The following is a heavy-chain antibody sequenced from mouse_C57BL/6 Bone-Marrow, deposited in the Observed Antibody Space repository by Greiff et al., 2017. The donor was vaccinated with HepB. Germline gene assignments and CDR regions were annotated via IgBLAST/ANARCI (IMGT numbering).Heavy chain of an antibody. CDR2: IRNKANGYTT. Sequence: EVHLVESGGGLVQPGGSLSLSCAASGFTFTDYYMSWVRQPPGKALEWLGFIRNKANGYTTEYSASVKGRFTISRDNSQSILYLQMNALRAEDSATYYCARWPYDYDPIYYFGYWGQGTTLTVSS. D-gene: IGHD2-4*01. CDR3: ARWPYDYDPIYYFGY. J-gene: IGHJ2*01. V-gene: IGHV7-3*01. CDR1: GFTFTDYY.